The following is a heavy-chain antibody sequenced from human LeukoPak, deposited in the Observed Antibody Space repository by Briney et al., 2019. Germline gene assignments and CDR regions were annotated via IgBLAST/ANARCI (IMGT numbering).Heavy chain of an antibody. CDR1: GFTFSDYY. V-gene: IGHV3-11*04. CDR3: ARDRLRFLEWSPPYWYFDL. CDR2: ISSSGSTI. Sequence: GGSLRLSCAASGFTFSDYYMSWIRQAPGKGLEWVSYISSSGSTIYYADSVKGRFTTSRDNAKNSLYLQMNSLRAEDTAVYYCARDRLRFLEWSPPYWYFDLWGRGTLVTVSS. J-gene: IGHJ2*01. D-gene: IGHD3-3*01.